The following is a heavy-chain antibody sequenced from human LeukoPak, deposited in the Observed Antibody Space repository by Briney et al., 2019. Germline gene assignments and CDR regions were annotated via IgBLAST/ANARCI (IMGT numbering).Heavy chain of an antibody. D-gene: IGHD3-3*01. CDR2: ISYDGSNE. CDR1: GFTFSDYA. V-gene: IGHV3-30-3*01. Sequence: PGGSLRLSCAASGFTFSDYAMHGVRQAPGKGLEWVAVISYDGSNECYADSVKGRFTISRDNSKNTLYLQMHSLRGKDTAVYYCARGAPRNYDFWSGPFDYWGQGSLVTVFS. J-gene: IGHJ4*02. CDR3: ARGAPRNYDFWSGPFDY.